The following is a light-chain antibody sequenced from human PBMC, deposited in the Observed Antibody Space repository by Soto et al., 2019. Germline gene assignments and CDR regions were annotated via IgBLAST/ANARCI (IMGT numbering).Light chain of an antibody. CDR3: QQYYNWPRT. V-gene: IGKV3-15*01. CDR2: GAS. CDR1: ENIYTN. J-gene: IGKJ5*01. Sequence: EIVMTQSPATPSVYPGERATLSCRASENIYTNLAWYQQKPGQAPRLLFYGASTRATGLPARFSGTGSGTEFTLTINSLQAEDSAVYYCQQYYNWPRTFGQGTRLEIK.